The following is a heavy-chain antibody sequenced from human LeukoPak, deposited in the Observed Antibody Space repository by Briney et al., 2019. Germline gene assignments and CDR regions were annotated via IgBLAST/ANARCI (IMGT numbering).Heavy chain of an antibody. D-gene: IGHD6-13*01. J-gene: IGHJ6*02. CDR1: GGSISRYY. V-gene: IGHV4-59*01. CDR2: IYYSGST. Sequence: SSETLSLTCTVSGGSISRYYWSWIRQPPGKGLECIGYIYYSGSTNYNPSLKSRVTISVDTSKNQFSLKLSSVTAADTAVYYCARDLIAAAGPGYYYGMDVWGQGTTVTVSS. CDR3: ARDLIAAAGPGYYYGMDV.